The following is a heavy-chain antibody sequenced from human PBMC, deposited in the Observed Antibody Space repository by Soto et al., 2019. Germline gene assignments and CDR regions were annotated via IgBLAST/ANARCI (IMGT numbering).Heavy chain of an antibody. CDR1: GFTFSHYS. D-gene: IGHD2-8*02. CDR3: VKNTGSYYYYYEMDV. J-gene: IGHJ6*02. Sequence: PGGSLRLSCAASGFTFSHYSMNWVRQAPGRGLEYVSSVSSNGGSTHYADSVKGRFTISRDNSKNTLYLQMSSLRAEDTAVYYCVKNTGSYYYYYEMDVWGQGTTVTAP. CDR2: VSSNGGST. V-gene: IGHV3-64D*06.